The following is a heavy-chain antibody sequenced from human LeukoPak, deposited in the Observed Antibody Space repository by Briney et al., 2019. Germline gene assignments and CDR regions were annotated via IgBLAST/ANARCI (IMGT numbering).Heavy chain of an antibody. V-gene: IGHV1-8*01. CDR1: GYTFTIYD. J-gene: IGHJ4*02. CDR2: VNPNSGNT. D-gene: IGHD3-22*01. CDR3: ARGLRKTYYYDSSGSWYYFDY. Sequence: ASVKVSCKASGYTFTIYDINWVRQATGQGLEWMGWVNPNSGNTGYAQKFQGRVTMTRNTSISTAYMELSSLRSEDTAVYYCARGLRKTYYYDSSGSWYYFDYWGQGTLVTVSS.